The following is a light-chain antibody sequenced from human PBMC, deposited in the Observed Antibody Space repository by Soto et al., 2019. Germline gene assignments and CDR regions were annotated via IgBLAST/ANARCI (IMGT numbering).Light chain of an antibody. J-gene: IGLJ1*01. Sequence: SALTQAPSASGTPGQRVIISCSGSSSNIGRDYVSWYQQLPGMAPKLLIYKNNQRPSGVPDRFSGSKSGTSASLAISGLRSEDEADYYCVAWDDSLSGYVFGTGTKVTVL. CDR1: SSNIGRDY. V-gene: IGLV1-47*01. CDR3: VAWDDSLSGYV. CDR2: KNN.